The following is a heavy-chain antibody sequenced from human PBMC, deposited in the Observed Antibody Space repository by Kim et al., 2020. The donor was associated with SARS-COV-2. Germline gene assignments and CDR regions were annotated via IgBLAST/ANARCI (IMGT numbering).Heavy chain of an antibody. CDR3: ARREVPIGRYYYYYGMDV. CDR2: ISAYNGNT. V-gene: IGHV1-18*01. J-gene: IGHJ6*02. CDR1: GYTFTSYG. Sequence: ASVKVSCKASGYTFTSYGISWVRQAPGQGLEWMGWISAYNGNTNYAQKLQGRVTMTTDTSTSTAYMELRSLRSDDTAVYYCARREVPIGRYYYYYGMDVWGQGTTVTVSS.